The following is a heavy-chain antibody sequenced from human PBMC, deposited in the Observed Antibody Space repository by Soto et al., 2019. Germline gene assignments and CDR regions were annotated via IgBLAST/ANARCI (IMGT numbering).Heavy chain of an antibody. CDR1: GYGFIHYY. CDR3: QRGGWGDTPIYF. J-gene: IGHJ4*02. D-gene: IGHD2-2*02. CDR2: NNPSSMVT. V-gene: IGHV1-2*02. Sequence: QVQLVQSGAEVKRPGDSVTVSCKASGYGFIHYYIHWVRLAPGQGLEWLGWNNPSSMVTNYAQRFQGRVTMTRDMSVNNAHLELSSLTSDDSAVYYFQRGGWGDTPIYFWGQGTLVTVSS.